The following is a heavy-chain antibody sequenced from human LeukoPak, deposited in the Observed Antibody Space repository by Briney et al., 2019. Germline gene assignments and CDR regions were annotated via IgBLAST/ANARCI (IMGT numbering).Heavy chain of an antibody. V-gene: IGHV1-8*01. CDR1: GYSFTSYD. Sequence: ASVKVSCKASGYSFTSYDINWVRQATGQGLEWIGYMNPNTGNTGYAQKFQGRVTLTRDTSISTAYMHLSRLRSADTAVYYCARSPHILTGENFDYWGQGTLLTVSS. J-gene: IGHJ4*02. CDR3: ARSPHILTGENFDY. D-gene: IGHD3-9*01. CDR2: MNPNTGNT.